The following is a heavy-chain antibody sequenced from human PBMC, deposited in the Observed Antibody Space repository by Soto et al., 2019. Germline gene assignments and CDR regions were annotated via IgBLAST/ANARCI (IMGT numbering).Heavy chain of an antibody. CDR3: ARDYPYFTVTTSGGMDV. CDR2: IYSSGST. J-gene: IGHJ6*02. D-gene: IGHD4-17*01. Sequence: QVQLQESGPGLVKPSETLSLTCTVSGGSIDNFYWSWIRQPPGKGLAWIGYIYSSGSTNYNPSLKSRVTISVDTSKNQFSLKLSSVTAADTAVYFCARDYPYFTVTTSGGMDVWGQGTTVTVSS. CDR1: GGSIDNFY. V-gene: IGHV4-59*01.